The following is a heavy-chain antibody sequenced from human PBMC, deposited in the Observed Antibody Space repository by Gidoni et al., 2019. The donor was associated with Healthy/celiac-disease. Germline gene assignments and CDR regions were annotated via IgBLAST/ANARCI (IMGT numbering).Heavy chain of an antibody. CDR3: ARDGIAAALEIYYYYGMDV. Sequence: QVQLVQSGAEVKKPGASVKVSCKASGYTFTSYGISWVRQAPGQGLEWMGWISAYNGNTNYAQKLQGRVTMTTDTSTSTAHMELRSLRSDDTAVYYCARDGIAAALEIYYYYGMDVWGQGTTVTVSS. J-gene: IGHJ6*02. V-gene: IGHV1-18*01. CDR1: GYTFTSYG. D-gene: IGHD6-13*01. CDR2: ISAYNGNT.